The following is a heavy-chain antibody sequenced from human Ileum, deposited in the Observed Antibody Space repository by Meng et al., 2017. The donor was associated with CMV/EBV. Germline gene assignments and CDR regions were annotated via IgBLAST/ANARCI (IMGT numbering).Heavy chain of an antibody. J-gene: IGHJ4*01. Sequence: QVQLVQSGAEVKKPGASVKVSCKTSGHTFTSFGITWVRQASGQGLEWMGWISVYNGNTKYAQKYQDRVTMTTDTSTSTAYMELRSLRSDDTAVYFCAGWTFGVTYGLDYWGHGTLVTVSS. V-gene: IGHV1-18*04. CDR1: GHTFTSFG. D-gene: IGHD3-3*01. CDR3: AGWTFGVTYGLDY. CDR2: ISVYNGNT.